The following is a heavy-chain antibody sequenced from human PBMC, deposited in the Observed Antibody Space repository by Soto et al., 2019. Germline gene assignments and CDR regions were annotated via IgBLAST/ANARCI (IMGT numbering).Heavy chain of an antibody. Sequence: ASVKVSCKASGYTFTTYYLHWVRQAPGQGLEWMGIINPSGGDTKYAPNFQGRVTMTRDTSTSTVYMDLSSLRSEDTAVYYCARDLGGFYGSESNFIDDYWGQGTLVTVSS. CDR2: INPSGGDT. V-gene: IGHV1-46*01. D-gene: IGHD3-10*01. CDR1: GYTFTTYY. J-gene: IGHJ4*02. CDR3: ARDLGGFYGSESNFIDDY.